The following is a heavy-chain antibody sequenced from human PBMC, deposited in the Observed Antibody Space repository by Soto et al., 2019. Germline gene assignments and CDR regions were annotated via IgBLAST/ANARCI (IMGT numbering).Heavy chain of an antibody. CDR1: GGSINNYY. Sequence: SETLSLTCTVSGGSINNYYWTWIRQPPGMGLEWIGYVYYTGTTSYNPSLKSRVTISIDGSKNQISLKLSSVTAGDTAFYYCARLGGYYHSLDSWGQGTLVTVSS. J-gene: IGHJ5*01. CDR3: ARLGGYYHSLDS. CDR2: VYYTGTT. D-gene: IGHD3-22*01. V-gene: IGHV4-59*08.